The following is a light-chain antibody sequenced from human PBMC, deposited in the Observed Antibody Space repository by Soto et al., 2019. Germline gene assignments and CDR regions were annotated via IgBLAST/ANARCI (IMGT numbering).Light chain of an antibody. CDR3: QQRSNWPRT. J-gene: IGKJ1*01. V-gene: IGKV3-11*01. CDR2: DSS. Sequence: EIVLTQSPATLSLSPGERATLSCRASQSVSSYLAWYQQKPGQAPRLLIYDSSNWAAGIPARFSGSGSGTDFTLTISSLEPEDFAVYDCQQRSNWPRTFGQGTKVEIK. CDR1: QSVSSY.